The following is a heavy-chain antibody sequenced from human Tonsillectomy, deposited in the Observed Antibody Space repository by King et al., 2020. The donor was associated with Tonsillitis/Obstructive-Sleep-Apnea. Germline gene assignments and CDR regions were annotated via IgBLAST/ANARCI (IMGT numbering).Heavy chain of an antibody. CDR1: GYTFTNYW. D-gene: IGHD5-24*01. CDR2: IYPSDSDT. Sequence: QLVQSGAEVKKPGASLKISCKGSGYTFTNYWIGWVRQMPGKGLEWMGIIYPSDSDTRYSPSFQGQVTISADKSISTAYLQWSSLKASDTAMYYCARSAVELATITIDYWGQGTLVTVSS. CDR3: ARSAVELATITIDY. V-gene: IGHV5-51*03. J-gene: IGHJ4*02.